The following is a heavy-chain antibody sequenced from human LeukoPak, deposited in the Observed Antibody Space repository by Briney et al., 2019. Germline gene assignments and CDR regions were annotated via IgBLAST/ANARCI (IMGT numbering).Heavy chain of an antibody. Sequence: SVTVSCKASGVTFSSYAISWVLQAPGQGLEWMGGIIPIFGTANYAQKFQGRVTITADESTSTAYMELSSLRSEDTAVYYCASISATFNEGFDYWGQGTLVTVSS. V-gene: IGHV1-69*01. CDR3: ASISATFNEGFDY. J-gene: IGHJ4*02. CDR1: GVTFSSYA. D-gene: IGHD3-16*01. CDR2: IIPIFGTA.